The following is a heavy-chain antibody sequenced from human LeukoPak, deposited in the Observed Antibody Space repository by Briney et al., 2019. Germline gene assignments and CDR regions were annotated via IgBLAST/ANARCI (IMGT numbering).Heavy chain of an antibody. D-gene: IGHD5-24*01. Sequence: ASVKVSCKASGYTFTGYYMHWVRQAPGQGLEWMGWINPNSGGTNYAQKFQGRVTMTRDTSISTAYMELSRLRSDDTAVYYCARVGDGYNYNSWFDPWGQGTLATVSS. J-gene: IGHJ5*02. V-gene: IGHV1-2*02. CDR3: ARVGDGYNYNSWFDP. CDR2: INPNSGGT. CDR1: GYTFTGYY.